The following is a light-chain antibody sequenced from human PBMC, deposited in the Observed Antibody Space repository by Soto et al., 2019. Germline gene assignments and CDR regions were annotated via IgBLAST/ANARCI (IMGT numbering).Light chain of an antibody. CDR1: QNIRTN. Sequence: IVMTQSPATLSVSPGDRATFSCRASQNIRTNLAWYQQKPGQVPRLLIYGASTRATGVPARFSGSGSGTDFTLAISKLEPEDFALFYCQQYGNSPLTFGGGTKVDIK. CDR3: QQYGNSPLT. V-gene: IGKV3-15*01. CDR2: GAS. J-gene: IGKJ4*01.